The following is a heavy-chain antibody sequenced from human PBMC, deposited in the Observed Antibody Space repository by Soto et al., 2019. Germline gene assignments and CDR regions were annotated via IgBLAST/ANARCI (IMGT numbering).Heavy chain of an antibody. CDR1: GFSFGSYA. CDR2: ISGSDGKT. D-gene: IGHD3-3*01. V-gene: IGHV3-23*01. CDR3: ARWSYLDY. J-gene: IGHJ4*02. Sequence: GGSLRLSCAASGFSFGSYALSWVRQAPGKGLEWVSTISGSDGKTFYADSVRGRFSISRDTSQSTLYLQMNSLRADNTAMYYCARWSYLDYWGQGTRVTVSS.